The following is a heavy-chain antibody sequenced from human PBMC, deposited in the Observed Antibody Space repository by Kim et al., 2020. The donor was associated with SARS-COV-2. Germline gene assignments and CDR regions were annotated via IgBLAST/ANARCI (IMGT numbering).Heavy chain of an antibody. Sequence: GGSLRLSCAASGFTFSDCAMSWVRQAPGKGLEWVSFISGSGEVTYKVDSVKGRFTISRYNSKSMVYLQMNSLRAEDTAVYFCAKEGPRGSFRVDSWGQGT. CDR3: AKEGPRGSFRVDS. D-gene: IGHD3-16*02. V-gene: IGHV3-23*01. J-gene: IGHJ5*01. CDR2: ISGSGEVT. CDR1: GFTFSDCA.